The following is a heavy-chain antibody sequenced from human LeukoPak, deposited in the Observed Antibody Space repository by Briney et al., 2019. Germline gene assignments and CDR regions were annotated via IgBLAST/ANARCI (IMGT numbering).Heavy chain of an antibody. D-gene: IGHD3-22*01. J-gene: IGHJ3*02. V-gene: IGHV1-24*01. CDR3: ARDILPVDGYYDSSGGTEDAFDI. CDR1: GYTLTELS. Sequence: GASVKVSCKVSGYTLTELSMHWVRQAPGKGLEWMGGFDPEDGETIYAQKFQGRVTMTEDTSTDTAYMELSSLRSEDTAVYYCARDILPVDGYYDSSGGTEDAFDIWGQGTMVTVSS. CDR2: FDPEDGET.